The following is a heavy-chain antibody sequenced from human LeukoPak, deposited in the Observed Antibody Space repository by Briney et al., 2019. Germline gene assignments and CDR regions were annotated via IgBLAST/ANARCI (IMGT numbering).Heavy chain of an antibody. CDR1: GGSISSGDYY. CDR2: IYYSGST. V-gene: IGHV4-30-4*01. J-gene: IGHJ3*02. Sequence: SQTLSLTCTVSGGSISSGDYYWSWIRQPPGKGLEWIGYIYYSGSTYYNPSLKSRVTISVDTSKNQFSLKLSSVTAADTAVYYCARGDGSGSYYNSAAFDIWGQGTMVTVSS. D-gene: IGHD3-10*01. CDR3: ARGDGSGSYYNSAAFDI.